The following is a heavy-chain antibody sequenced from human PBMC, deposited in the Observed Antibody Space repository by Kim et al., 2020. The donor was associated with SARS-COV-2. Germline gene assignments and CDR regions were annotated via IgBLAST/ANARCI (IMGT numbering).Heavy chain of an antibody. J-gene: IGHJ4*02. V-gene: IGHV4-34*01. D-gene: IGHD2-8*01. CDR3: ARGRPEVSKGNDY. Sequence: NYNPNLKSRVTRSVDTSKNQCSLELSSVTAADTAEYYWARGRPEVSKGNDYWGQGTLVTVSS.